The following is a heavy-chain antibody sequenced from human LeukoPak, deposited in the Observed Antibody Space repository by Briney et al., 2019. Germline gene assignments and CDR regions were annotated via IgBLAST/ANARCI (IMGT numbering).Heavy chain of an antibody. V-gene: IGHV3-30*02. J-gene: IGHJ4*02. Sequence: GGSLRLSCAASGFTFSNYGMHWVRQAPGKGLEWVAFIRYDGSNKYYADSVKGRFTISRDNSKNTLYLQMNSLRAEDTAAYYCATTSGFYGSGSFDYWGQGTLVTVSS. CDR1: GFTFSNYG. D-gene: IGHD3-10*01. CDR2: IRYDGSNK. CDR3: ATTSGFYGSGSFDY.